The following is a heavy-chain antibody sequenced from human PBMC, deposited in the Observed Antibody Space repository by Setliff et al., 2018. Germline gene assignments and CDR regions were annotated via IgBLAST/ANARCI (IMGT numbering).Heavy chain of an antibody. V-gene: IGHV4-4*07. D-gene: IGHD1-26*01. CDR1: GGSISNYY. CDR2: IYTSGST. Sequence: SETLSLTCTVSGGSISNYYGSWIRQPAGKGLSWMGRIYTSGSTNYNPSLKSRVTMSVDTSKNQFSLKLSSVTAADTAVYYCARKGISALSGAFDMWGQGTMVTVSS. J-gene: IGHJ3*02. CDR3: ARKGISALSGAFDM.